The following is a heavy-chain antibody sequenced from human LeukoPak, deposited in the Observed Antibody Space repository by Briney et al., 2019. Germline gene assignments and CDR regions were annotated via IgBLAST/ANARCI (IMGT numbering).Heavy chain of an antibody. V-gene: IGHV3-33*01. CDR1: GFTFSSYG. CDR2: IWYDGSNK. Sequence: GRSLRLSCAASGFTFSSYGMHWVRQAPGKGLEWVAVIWYDGSNKYYADSVKGRFTISRDNSKNTLYLQMNSLRAEDTAVYYCAGDYSSTRPPWVKYGMDVWGQGTTVTVSS. D-gene: IGHD2-2*01. J-gene: IGHJ6*02. CDR3: AGDYSSTRPPWVKYGMDV.